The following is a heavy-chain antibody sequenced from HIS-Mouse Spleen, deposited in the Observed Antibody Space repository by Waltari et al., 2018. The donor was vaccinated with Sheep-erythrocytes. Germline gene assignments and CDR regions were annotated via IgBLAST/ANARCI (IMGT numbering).Heavy chain of an antibody. Sequence: ISWNSGSIGYADSVKGRLTIPRDNAKNSLYLQMNSLRAEDTALYYCAKDISRNIVVVPAAVGDYWGQGTLVTVSS. J-gene: IGHJ4*02. CDR3: AKDISRNIVVVPAAVGDY. CDR2: ISWNSGSI. D-gene: IGHD2-2*01. V-gene: IGHV3-9*01.